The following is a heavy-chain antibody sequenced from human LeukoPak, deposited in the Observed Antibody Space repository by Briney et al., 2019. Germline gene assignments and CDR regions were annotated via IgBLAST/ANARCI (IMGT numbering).Heavy chain of an antibody. J-gene: IGHJ4*02. CDR3: SKDEDYDILTGSLFFDY. V-gene: IGHV3-30*02. CDR2: IQFHGSNK. D-gene: IGHD3-9*01. Sequence: GGSLRLSCAASGFIFSTYGMHWVRQAPGKGLEWVAFIQFHGSNKFYADSVKGRFTVSRDNSKNTLYLQMNSLRAEDTAVYYCSKDEDYDILTGSLFFDYWGQGTLVTVSS. CDR1: GFIFSTYG.